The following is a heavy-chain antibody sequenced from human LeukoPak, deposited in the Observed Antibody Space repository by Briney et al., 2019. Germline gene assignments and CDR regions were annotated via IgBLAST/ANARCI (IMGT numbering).Heavy chain of an antibody. J-gene: IGHJ5*02. CDR3: ARGVKVYGAFDP. V-gene: IGHV3-21*01. D-gene: IGHD3-10*01. CDR1: GFSFTDYT. CDR2: IRSSLNYI. Sequence: KTGGSLRLSCAASGFSFTDYTINWVRQSPGKGLEWISSIRSSLNYIYYADSVKGRFTISRDNAKKSVFLQMNSLRAEDTAVYYCARGVKVYGAFDPWGQGTLVTVSS.